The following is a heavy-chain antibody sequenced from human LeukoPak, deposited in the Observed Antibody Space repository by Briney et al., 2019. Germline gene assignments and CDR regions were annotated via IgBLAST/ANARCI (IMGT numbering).Heavy chain of an antibody. CDR2: IKLDGSEK. CDR3: ARDRNWNILDV. V-gene: IGHV3-7*01. D-gene: IGHD1/OR15-1a*01. Sequence: GGSLRLSCVASGFTFGKYWMSWVRQAPGKGLEWVANIKLDGSEKNYVNSVKGRFTISRDNAKNTLYLQMNSLRAEDTAVYYCARDRNWNILDVWGQGTTVTVSS. CDR1: GFTFGKYW. J-gene: IGHJ6*02.